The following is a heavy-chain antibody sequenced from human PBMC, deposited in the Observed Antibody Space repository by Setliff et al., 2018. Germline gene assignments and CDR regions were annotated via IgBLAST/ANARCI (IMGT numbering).Heavy chain of an antibody. CDR3: ARGTDYHGSGSYWAKDV. CDR1: GYTFTSYY. CDR2: INPRTGVT. Sequence: ASVKVSCKASGYTFTSYYMHWVRQAPGQGLEWMGWINPRTGVTNYAQKFQGRVTMTRDTSITTVYMDLSSLKSDDTAVYYCARGTDYHGSGSYWAKDVWGKGTTVTVS. J-gene: IGHJ6*03. V-gene: IGHV1-2*02. D-gene: IGHD3-10*01.